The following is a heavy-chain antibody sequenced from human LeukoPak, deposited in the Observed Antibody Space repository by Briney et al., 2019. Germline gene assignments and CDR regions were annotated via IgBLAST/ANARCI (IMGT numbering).Heavy chain of an antibody. D-gene: IGHD4-17*01. J-gene: IGHJ5*02. Sequence: GGSLRLSCAASGFXFSSYAMSWVRQAPGKGLQWVSGISASGGSTYYADSVKGRFTISRDNSKNTLYLQMNSLRAEDTAVYYCAKAFTVTRVYNCLDPWGQGTLVTVSS. CDR2: ISASGGST. CDR1: GFXFSSYA. CDR3: AKAFTVTRVYNCLDP. V-gene: IGHV3-23*01.